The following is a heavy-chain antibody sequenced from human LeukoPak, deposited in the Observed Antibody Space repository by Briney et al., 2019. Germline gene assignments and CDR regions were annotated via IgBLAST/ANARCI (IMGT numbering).Heavy chain of an antibody. CDR2: IYSGGST. CDR1: GFTVSSNY. J-gene: IGHJ4*02. CDR3: ARAPPDFWSGYLYFDY. Sequence: GGSLRLSCAASGFTVSSNYMSWVRQAPGKGLEWVSVIYSGGSTYYADSVKGRFTISRDNAKNSLYLQMNSLRAEDTAVYYCARAPPDFWSGYLYFDYWGQGTLVTVSS. V-gene: IGHV3-66*01. D-gene: IGHD3-3*01.